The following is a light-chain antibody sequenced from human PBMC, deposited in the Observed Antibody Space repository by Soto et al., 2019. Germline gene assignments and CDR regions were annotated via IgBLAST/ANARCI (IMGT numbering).Light chain of an antibody. Sequence: EIVLTQSPSTLSSFPGARALLSCRASQYINTRLAWYQHRPGQAPRLLIYQTSIRAAGIPARFSASGSGTGFTLTISDVQPEDFALYYCHQRQSWPRTFGQGTKVDIK. CDR3: HQRQSWPRT. CDR1: QYINTR. J-gene: IGKJ1*01. CDR2: QTS. V-gene: IGKV3-11*01.